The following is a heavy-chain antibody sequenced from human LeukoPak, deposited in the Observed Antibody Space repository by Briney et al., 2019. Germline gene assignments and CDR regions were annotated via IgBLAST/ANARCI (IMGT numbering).Heavy chain of an antibody. D-gene: IGHD3-22*01. V-gene: IGHV1-69*01. J-gene: IGHJ4*02. CDR2: IIPIFGTA. Sequence: SVKVSCKASGGTFSSYAISWVRQAPGQGLEWMGGIIPIFGTANYAQRFQGRVTITADESTSTAYMELSSLRSEDTAVYYCATEYTYYYDSSGYYPKYWGQGTLVTVSS. CDR3: ATEYTYYYDSSGYYPKY. CDR1: GGTFSSYA.